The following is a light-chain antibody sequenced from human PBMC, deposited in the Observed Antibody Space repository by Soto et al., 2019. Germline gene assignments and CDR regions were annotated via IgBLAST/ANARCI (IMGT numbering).Light chain of an antibody. V-gene: IGKV3-15*01. CDR3: QQYNDCPQT. Sequence: EIVMTQSPATLSVSPGERATLSCRASQSVSSTLAWYQQKPGQAPRLLIYGASTRATGIPARFSGSGSGTEFTLTISSLQSEDFAVYYCQQYNDCPQTFGQGTKVEIK. CDR1: QSVSST. J-gene: IGKJ1*01. CDR2: GAS.